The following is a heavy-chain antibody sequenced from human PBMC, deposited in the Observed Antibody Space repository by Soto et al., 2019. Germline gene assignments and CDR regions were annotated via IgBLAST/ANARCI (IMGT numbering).Heavy chain of an antibody. D-gene: IGHD3-10*01. V-gene: IGHV4-59*01. J-gene: IGHJ5*02. CDR1: GGSISSYY. CDR3: ARVNYYGSGSYYIGVGWFDP. Sequence: QVQLQESGPGLVKPSETLSLTCTVSGGSISSYYWSWIRQPPGKGLEWIGYIYYSGSTNYNPSLKSRVTISVDTSKNQFSLKLSSVTAADTAVYYCARVNYYGSGSYYIGVGWFDPWGQGTLVTVSS. CDR2: IYYSGST.